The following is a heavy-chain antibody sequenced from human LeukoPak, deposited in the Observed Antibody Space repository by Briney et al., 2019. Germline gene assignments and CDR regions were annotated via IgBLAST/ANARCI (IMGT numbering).Heavy chain of an antibody. CDR2: IYSSGST. V-gene: IGHV4-39*01. D-gene: IGHD2-2*01. CDR1: GVSITSIRYY. J-gene: IGHJ5*02. Sequence: PSETLSLTCTVSGVSITSIRYYWGGIRQPPGKGLEWIGTIYSSGSTYYNPSLKSRVTISVDTSKNQFSLKLNSVTAADTAVYYCMPHPGRSESWGQGTLVTVSS. CDR3: MPHPGRSES.